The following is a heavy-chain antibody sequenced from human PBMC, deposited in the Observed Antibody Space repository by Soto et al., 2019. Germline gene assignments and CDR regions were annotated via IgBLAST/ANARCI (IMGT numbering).Heavy chain of an antibody. J-gene: IGHJ6*02. D-gene: IGHD3-10*01. CDR2: INPRDGST. Sequence: QVQVVQSGAEVKRPGASVKISCKASGYTFTSYYIHWVRQAPGQGLEWMGVINPRDGSTSNAQKFQGRVTMTRDTSTSTVYMELSSLRSDDTAVYYCARDPHPHGSGVYGMDVWGQGTTVTVSS. V-gene: IGHV1-46*01. CDR3: ARDPHPHGSGVYGMDV. CDR1: GYTFTSYY.